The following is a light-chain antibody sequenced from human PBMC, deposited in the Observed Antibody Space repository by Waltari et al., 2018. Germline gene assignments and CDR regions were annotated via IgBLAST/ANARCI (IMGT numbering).Light chain of an antibody. CDR3: CSYSRSPRV. J-gene: IGLJ1*01. Sequence: QSALTQPRSVSGSPGQSVTISCTGTSSDVGSYTYFSWYQQHPGKAPKLIIYDVNKRPSGVPYRFSASKSGNTASLTISGLQAEDEADYYCCSYSRSPRVFGTGTKVTVL. CDR1: SSDVGSYTY. V-gene: IGLV2-11*01. CDR2: DVN.